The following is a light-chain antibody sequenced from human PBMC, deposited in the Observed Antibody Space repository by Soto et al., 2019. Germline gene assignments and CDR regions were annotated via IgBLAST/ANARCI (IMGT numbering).Light chain of an antibody. Sequence: QSALTQPPFASGSPGQSVTISCTGTSSDVGGYNFVSWYQQHPGKAPKLMIYEVSKRPSGVPDRFSGSKSGNTASLTVSGLQAEDEADYYCSSYAGSNNLEVFGGGTKLTVL. V-gene: IGLV2-8*01. J-gene: IGLJ2*01. CDR2: EVS. CDR1: SSDVGGYNF. CDR3: SSYAGSNNLEV.